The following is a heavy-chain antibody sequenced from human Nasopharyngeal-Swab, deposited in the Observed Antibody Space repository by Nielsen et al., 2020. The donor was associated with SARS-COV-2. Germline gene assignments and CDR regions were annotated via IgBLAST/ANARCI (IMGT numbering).Heavy chain of an antibody. CDR3: GSVFEI. CDR2: ISGGTGGT. D-gene: IGHD3-9*01. CDR1: GFTFTTYA. V-gene: IGHV3-23*01. J-gene: IGHJ4*02. Sequence: GGSLRLSCTASGFTFTTYAMSWVRQAPGKGLEWVSAISGGTGGTFYADSVKGRFTISRDNGENTLSLQMNSLRDEDTGVYYCGSVFEIWGQGVLVTVSS.